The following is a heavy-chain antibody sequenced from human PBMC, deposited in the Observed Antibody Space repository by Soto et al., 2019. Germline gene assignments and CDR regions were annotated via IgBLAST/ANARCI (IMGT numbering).Heavy chain of an antibody. J-gene: IGHJ4*02. CDR3: AADIPNSSKSGSGPRPTPGF. CDR1: GFTFTSSA. D-gene: IGHD2-15*01. CDR2: IVVGSGNT. Sequence: SVKVSCKASGFTFTSSAVQWVRQARGQRLEWIGWIVVGSGNTNYAQKFQERVTITRDMSTSTAYMELSSLRSEDTAVYYCAADIPNSSKSGSGPRPTPGFWGQGTLVTVSS. V-gene: IGHV1-58*01.